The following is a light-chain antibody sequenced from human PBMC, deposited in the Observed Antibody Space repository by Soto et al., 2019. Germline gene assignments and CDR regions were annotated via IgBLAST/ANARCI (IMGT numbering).Light chain of an antibody. V-gene: IGLV1-44*01. CDR2: SNN. Sequence: QSVLTQPPSASGTPGQRVLISCSGSSSNIGSNTVNWYQQLPGTAPKLLIYSNNQRPSGVPDRFSGSKSGTSASLAISGLQSEDEADYYCAAWDDSLKGVVFGGGTKLTVL. J-gene: IGLJ2*01. CDR1: SSNIGSNT. CDR3: AAWDDSLKGVV.